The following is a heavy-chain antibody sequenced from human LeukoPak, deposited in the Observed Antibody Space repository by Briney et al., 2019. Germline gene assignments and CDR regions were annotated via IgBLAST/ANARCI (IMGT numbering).Heavy chain of an antibody. CDR2: ISGSGGST. V-gene: IGHV3-23*01. Sequence: PGGSLRLSCAASGFTFSGYAMSWVRQAPGKGLEWVSAISGSGGSTYYADSVKGRFTISRDNAKNSLYLQMNTLRAEDTAVYYCARGRHKYNYDSGGYPPYWGQGTLVTVSS. CDR1: GFTFSGYA. D-gene: IGHD3-22*01. J-gene: IGHJ4*02. CDR3: ARGRHKYNYDSGGYPPY.